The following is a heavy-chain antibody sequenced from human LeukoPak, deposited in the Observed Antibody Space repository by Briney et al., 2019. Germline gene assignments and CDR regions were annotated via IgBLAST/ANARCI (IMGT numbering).Heavy chain of an antibody. Sequence: PSETLSLTCAVYGGSFSGYYWSWIRQPPGKALEWIGEINHSGSTNYNPSLKSRVTISVDTSKNQFSLKLSSVTAADTAVYYCARPIDNCSSTSCPLDVWGQGTTVTVSS. CDR1: GGSFSGYY. CDR3: ARPIDNCSSTSCPLDV. CDR2: INHSGST. D-gene: IGHD2-2*01. V-gene: IGHV4-34*01. J-gene: IGHJ6*02.